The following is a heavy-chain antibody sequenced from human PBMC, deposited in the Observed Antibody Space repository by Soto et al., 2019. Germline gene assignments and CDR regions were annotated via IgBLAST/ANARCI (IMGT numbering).Heavy chain of an antibody. CDR2: INSDGSST. CDR3: AREGIAARLSMDV. D-gene: IGHD6-6*01. V-gene: IGHV3-74*01. Sequence: GSLILSCSASGFTFSSYWMHWVRQAPGKGLVWVSRINSDGSSTSYADSVKGRFTISRDNAKNTLYLQMNSLRAEDTAVYYCAREGIAARLSMDVWGQGTKVTVSS. CDR1: GFTFSSYW. J-gene: IGHJ6*02.